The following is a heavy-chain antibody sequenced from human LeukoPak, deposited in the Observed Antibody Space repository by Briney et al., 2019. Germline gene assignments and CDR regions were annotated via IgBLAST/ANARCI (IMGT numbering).Heavy chain of an antibody. V-gene: IGHV4-39*07. CDR3: ARVCGSTSCYPGIQH. CDR2: IYHSGST. D-gene: IGHD2-2*01. CDR1: GGSITNGSYY. Sequence: SETLSLTCTVSGGSITNGSYYWVWIRQPPGKGLEWIGSIYHSGSTYYNPSLKSRVTISVDTSKNQFSLKLSSVTAADTAVYYCARVCGSTSCYPGIQHWGQGTLVTVSS. J-gene: IGHJ1*01.